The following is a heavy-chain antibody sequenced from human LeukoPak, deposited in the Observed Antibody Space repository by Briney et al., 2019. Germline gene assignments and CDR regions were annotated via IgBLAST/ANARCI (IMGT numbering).Heavy chain of an antibody. V-gene: IGHV3-7*03. CDR2: IKQDGSEK. J-gene: IGHJ4*02. CDR1: GFTFSSYW. D-gene: IGHD5-24*01. CDR3: ARDVAMATEIYYFDY. Sequence: PGGSLRLSCAASGFTFSSYWMSWVRQAPGKGLEWVANIKQDGSEKYYVDSVKGRFTISRDNAKNSLYLQMNSLRAEDTALYYCARDVAMATEIYYFDYWGQGTLVTVSS.